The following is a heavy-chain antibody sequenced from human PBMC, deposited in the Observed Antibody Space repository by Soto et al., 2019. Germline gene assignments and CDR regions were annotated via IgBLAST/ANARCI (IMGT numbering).Heavy chain of an antibody. Sequence: QPSETLSLTCTVSGGSINNYHWIWVRQAPGKGLEWVAVISYDGRDDYYAESVKGRFTISRDNSRSRIYLQMSDPRVEDTAVYYCARDLHPTDSSNRGGHSDAFDIWGQGTMVTVSS. J-gene: IGHJ3*02. CDR1: GGSINNYH. D-gene: IGHD2-21*01. CDR2: ISYDGRDD. CDR3: ARDLHPTDSSNRGGHSDAFDI. V-gene: IGHV3-33*08.